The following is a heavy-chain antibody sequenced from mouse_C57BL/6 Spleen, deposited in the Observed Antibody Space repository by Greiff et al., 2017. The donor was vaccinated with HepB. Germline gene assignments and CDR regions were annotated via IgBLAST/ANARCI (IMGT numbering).Heavy chain of an antibody. D-gene: IGHD1-1*01. V-gene: IGHV14-3*01. J-gene: IGHJ3*01. CDR1: GFTIKNTY. CDR3: FYYYGSSGAWFAY. CDR2: IDPANGTT. Sequence: EVQLQQSVAELVRPGASVKLSCTASGFTIKNTYMPWVKQRPEQGLEWIGRIDPANGTTKYAPKFQGKATITADTSSNTAYLQLSSLTSEDTAIYYCFYYYGSSGAWFAYWGQGTLVTVSA.